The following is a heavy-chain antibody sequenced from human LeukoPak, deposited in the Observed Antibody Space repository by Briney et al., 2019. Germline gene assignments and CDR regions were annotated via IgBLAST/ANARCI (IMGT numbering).Heavy chain of an antibody. V-gene: IGHV4-59*01. CDR3: ARFTYYYDSSGSRVDAFDI. D-gene: IGHD3-22*01. Sequence: ASETLSLTCTISGGYISDYYWGWIRQPPGKGLEWIGYVHSSGDTNYNPSLKSRVTISVDTSKNQFSLKLSSVTAADTAVYYCARFTYYYDSSGSRVDAFDIWGQGTMVTVSS. CDR2: VHSSGDT. J-gene: IGHJ3*02. CDR1: GGYISDYY.